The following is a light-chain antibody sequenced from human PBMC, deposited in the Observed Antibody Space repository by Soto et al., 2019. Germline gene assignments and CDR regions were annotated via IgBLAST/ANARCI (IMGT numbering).Light chain of an antibody. J-gene: IGLJ2*01. CDR1: SSDVGGYNY. Sequence: QSALTQPASVSGSPGQSITISCTGTSSDVGGYNYVSWYQQHPGKAPKLMIYDVSNRPSGVSNRFSGSKSGNTASLTISGLQAEDEADYYCSSYTRRSTLEDVVFGGGTKLTVL. V-gene: IGLV2-14*01. CDR2: DVS. CDR3: SSYTRRSTLEDVV.